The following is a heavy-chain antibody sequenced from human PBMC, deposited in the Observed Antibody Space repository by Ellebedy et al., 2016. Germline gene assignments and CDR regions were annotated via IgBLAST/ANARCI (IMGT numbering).Heavy chain of an antibody. J-gene: IGHJ4*02. CDR3: ARGKSTFLDY. CDR1: GFTFSRYW. CDR2: INSDGSST. Sequence: GESLKISCAASGFTFSRYWMHWVRQAPGKGQVWVSRINSDGSSTSYADSVKGRFTISRDNAKNTLYLQMNSLRAEDTAVYYCARGKSTFLDYWGQGTLVTVSS. V-gene: IGHV3-74*01.